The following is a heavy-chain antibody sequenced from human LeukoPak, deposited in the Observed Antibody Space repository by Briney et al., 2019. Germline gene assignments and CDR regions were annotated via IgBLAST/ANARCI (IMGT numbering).Heavy chain of an antibody. V-gene: IGHV3-7*03. Sequence: GGSLRLSCAASGFTFTNHWMSWVRQAPGKGLEWVANIKEDGSEKYYVDSVKGRFTVSRDNVKNSLFLQMNSLRVDDTAVYYCAKSGSSVFWSWGQGTLVTVSS. CDR2: IKEDGSEK. D-gene: IGHD3-3*02. J-gene: IGHJ5*02. CDR1: GFTFTNHW. CDR3: AKSGSSVFWS.